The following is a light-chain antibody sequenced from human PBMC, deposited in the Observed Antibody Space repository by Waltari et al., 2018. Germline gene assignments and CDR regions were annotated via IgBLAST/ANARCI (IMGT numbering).Light chain of an antibody. Sequence: EVVLTQSPGTLSLSPGERATISCRASENVMHNFLAWYQQRPGQAPSLLIHRASFRATGVPDRFSGSGSGADFSLTISRLEPEDFAVYYCQQFGSSPPTFGPGTKVDIK. V-gene: IGKV3-20*01. CDR1: ENVMHNF. J-gene: IGKJ3*01. CDR3: QQFGSSPPT. CDR2: RAS.